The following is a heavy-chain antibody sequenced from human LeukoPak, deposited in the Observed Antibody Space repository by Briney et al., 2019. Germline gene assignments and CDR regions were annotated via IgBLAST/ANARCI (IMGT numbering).Heavy chain of an antibody. CDR1: GASISSGSYY. J-gene: IGHJ4*02. CDR3: AATGYCSGGSCYAATDYSDY. D-gene: IGHD2-15*01. Sequence: PSETLSLTCTVSGASISSGSYYWGWIRQPPGKGLDWIGSIYYSGSTYYTPSLKSRVTISVDTSKDQFYLKLTSMTAADTAVYYCAATGYCSGGSCYAATDYSDYWGQGILVTVPS. V-gene: IGHV4-39*07. CDR2: IYYSGST.